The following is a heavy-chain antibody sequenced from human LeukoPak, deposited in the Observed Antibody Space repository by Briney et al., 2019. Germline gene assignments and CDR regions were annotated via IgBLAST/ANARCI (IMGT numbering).Heavy chain of an antibody. CDR3: ARYVSDGYNAPFDS. D-gene: IGHD5-24*01. V-gene: IGHV3-21*01. Sequence: PGGSLRLSCTTSGFTFGDYGMNWVRQAPGKGLELVSSISRSSSYIYYADSVKGRFTISRDNAKNSLYLQMNSLRAEDTAVYFCARYVSDGYNAPFDSWGQGTLVTASS. CDR1: GFTFGDYG. CDR2: ISRSSSYI. J-gene: IGHJ4*02.